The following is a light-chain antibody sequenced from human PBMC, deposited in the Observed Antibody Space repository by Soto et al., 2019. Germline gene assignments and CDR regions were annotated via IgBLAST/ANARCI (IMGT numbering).Light chain of an antibody. J-gene: IGLJ1*01. CDR2: SNN. CDR1: SSNIGSNT. CDR3: AAWDDSMNGYV. V-gene: IGLV1-44*01. Sequence: QSVLTQPPSASGTHGQRGTISCSGSSSNIGSNTVNWYQQLPGTAPKLLIYSNNQRPSGVPDRFSGSTAATSASLAISGLQSEDEADYYCAAWDDSMNGYVFGTGTRSPS.